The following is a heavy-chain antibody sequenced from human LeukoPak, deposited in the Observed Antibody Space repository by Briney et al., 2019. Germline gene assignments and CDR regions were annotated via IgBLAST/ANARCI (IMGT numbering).Heavy chain of an antibody. J-gene: IGHJ6*02. V-gene: IGHV3-30-3*01. CDR3: AREGKDLRLGYYNSAVDV. CDR2: TSSDLNVK. CDR1: GFTFRNYV. Sequence: PGGSLRLSCAASGFTFRNYVIHWVRQAPGKGLEWVAVTSSDLNVKLYADSVKGRFTISRDNSRSTLYLQMNSLRPEDTAIYYCAREGKDLRLGYYNSAVDVWGQGTTVSVSS. D-gene: IGHD2-15*01.